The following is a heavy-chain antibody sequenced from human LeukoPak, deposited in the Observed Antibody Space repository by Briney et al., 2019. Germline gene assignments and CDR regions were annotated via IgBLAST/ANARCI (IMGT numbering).Heavy chain of an antibody. J-gene: IGHJ4*02. V-gene: IGHV3-23*01. Sequence: PGGSLRLSCAASGFTFSTFAMIWVRQPPGKGLGWVSSIFPSGGEIHYADSVRGRFTISRDNSKSTLSLQMNSLRAEDTAVYYCARSMIVVVTPDYWGQGTLVTVSS. CDR3: ARSMIVVVTPDY. CDR2: IFPSGGEI. CDR1: GFTFSTFA. D-gene: IGHD3-22*01.